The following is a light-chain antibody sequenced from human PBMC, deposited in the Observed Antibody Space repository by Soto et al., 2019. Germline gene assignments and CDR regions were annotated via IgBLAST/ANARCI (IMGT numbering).Light chain of an antibody. CDR1: HDIGFY. V-gene: IGKV1-27*01. J-gene: IGKJ1*01. CDR2: GAT. CDR3: QQYNSYSWT. Sequence: DIQMTQSPSSLSASVGDRVTVTCRASHDIGFYLAWFQQRPGKIPKLLIYGATILQSGVPSRFSGSASGTDFTLTISGLQPEDVATYYCQQYNSYSWTFGQGTKVDIK.